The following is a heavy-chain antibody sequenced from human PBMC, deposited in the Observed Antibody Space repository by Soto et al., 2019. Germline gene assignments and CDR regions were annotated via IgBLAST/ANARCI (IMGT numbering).Heavy chain of an antibody. CDR1: GDSVSNYY. V-gene: IGHV4-4*07. CDR2: VDSGWAT. J-gene: IGHJ6*02. CDR3: SKGRIWNQYHSGVVV. Sequence: LSLNCTVSGDSVSNYYWRWIRPPDGGGLAWIGRVDSGWATDYNPSLNGRGTISLATSRNQLSLRLSSMTAADADIYVCSKGRIWNQYHSGVVVWGQGTAVTVSS. D-gene: IGHD1-1*01.